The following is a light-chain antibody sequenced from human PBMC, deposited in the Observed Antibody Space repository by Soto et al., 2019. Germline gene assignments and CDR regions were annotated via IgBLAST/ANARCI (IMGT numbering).Light chain of an antibody. Sequence: EIVLTQSPGTLSMSPGERATLSFRASQSLSSSSLAGYQQKPGQAPRLLIAGASSRAADIPDRFSGSGSGTDLTLTINRLEPEDFAVYYCQQYDSSPRTFGQGTKVDI. CDR2: GAS. J-gene: IGKJ1*01. CDR3: QQYDSSPRT. CDR1: QSLSSSS. V-gene: IGKV3-20*01.